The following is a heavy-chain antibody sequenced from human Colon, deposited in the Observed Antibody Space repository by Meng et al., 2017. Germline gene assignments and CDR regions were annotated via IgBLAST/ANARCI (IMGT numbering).Heavy chain of an antibody. CDR1: GGSFSGYY. Sequence: QVPLPQWGAGLLKPSETLSLTFAVYGGSFSGYYWSWIRQPPGKGLEWIGEINHSGSTNYNPSLKSRVTISVDTSKNQFSLKLSSVTAADTAVYYCARGRSGSSWYGGDYWGQGTLVTVSS. V-gene: IGHV4-34*01. D-gene: IGHD6-13*01. J-gene: IGHJ4*02. CDR3: ARGRSGSSWYGGDY. CDR2: INHSGST.